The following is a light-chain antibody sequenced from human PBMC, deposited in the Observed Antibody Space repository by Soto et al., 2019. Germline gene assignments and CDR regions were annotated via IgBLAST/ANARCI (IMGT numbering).Light chain of an antibody. CDR1: SSDVGGYNY. J-gene: IGLJ1*01. V-gene: IGLV2-14*01. CDR2: DVS. CDR3: SSYTSSSTYV. Sequence: QSALTQPASVSGSPGQSITISCTGTSSDVGGYNYVSWYQQHPGKAPTLMIYDVSNRPSGVSNRFSGSKSGNTASLTISGLQAEYEADYYCSSYTSSSTYVFGTGTKLTVL.